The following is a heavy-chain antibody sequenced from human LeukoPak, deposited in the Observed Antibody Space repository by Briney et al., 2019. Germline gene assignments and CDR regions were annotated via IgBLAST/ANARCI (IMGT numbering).Heavy chain of an antibody. Sequence: PGGSLRLSCTASGFTFGDYAMSWVRQAPGKGLEWVSGISWNSGIIDYADSVKGRFTISRDNAKNSLYLQMNSLRAEDTALYYCAKDDGRGYSYGLSYWGQGTLVTVSS. V-gene: IGHV3-9*01. J-gene: IGHJ4*02. D-gene: IGHD5-18*01. CDR2: ISWNSGII. CDR3: AKDDGRGYSYGLSY. CDR1: GFTFGDYA.